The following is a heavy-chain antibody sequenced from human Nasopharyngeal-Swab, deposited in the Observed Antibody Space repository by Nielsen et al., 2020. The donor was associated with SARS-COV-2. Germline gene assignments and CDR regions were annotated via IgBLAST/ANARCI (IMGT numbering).Heavy chain of an antibody. CDR3: ARAYSSSWYYGY. CDR1: GFTFCSYG. J-gene: IGHJ4*02. CDR2: IWYDGSNK. Sequence: GESLKISCAASGFTFCSYGMHWVRQAPGKGLEWVAVIWYDGSNKYYADSVKGRFTISRDNSKNTLYLQMNSLRAEDTAVYYCARAYSSSWYYGYWGQGTLVTVSS. V-gene: IGHV3-33*01. D-gene: IGHD6-13*01.